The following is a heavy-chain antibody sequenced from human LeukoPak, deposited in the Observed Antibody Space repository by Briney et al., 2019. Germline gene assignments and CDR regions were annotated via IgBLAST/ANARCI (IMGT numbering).Heavy chain of an antibody. J-gene: IGHJ4*02. CDR1: GFTFSSYS. CDR3: ARETAVAGAHSFDY. Sequence: GGSLRLSCAASGFTFSSYSMNWVRQAPGKGLEWVSYISSTSSTIYYADSVKGRFTISRDNAKNSLYLQMNSLRAEDTAVYYCARETAVAGAHSFDYWGQGTLVTVSS. V-gene: IGHV3-48*04. D-gene: IGHD6-19*01. CDR2: ISSTSSTI.